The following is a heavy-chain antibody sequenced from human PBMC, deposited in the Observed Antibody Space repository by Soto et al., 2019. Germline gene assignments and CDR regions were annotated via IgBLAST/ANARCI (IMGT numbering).Heavy chain of an antibody. CDR2: IIPIFGAE. V-gene: IGHV1-69*13. D-gene: IGHD3-16*01. Sequence: SSVKVSCKASGGAISRYPISRVRQAPGQGLEWMGGIIPIFGAENSAKRFQGRVTITADESTRTAYRELSSLRSEDTAVFYCAGGRKEKYYWQHFDYWGQGTLGTVSS. J-gene: IGHJ4*02. CDR3: AGGRKEKYYWQHFDY. CDR1: GGAISRYP.